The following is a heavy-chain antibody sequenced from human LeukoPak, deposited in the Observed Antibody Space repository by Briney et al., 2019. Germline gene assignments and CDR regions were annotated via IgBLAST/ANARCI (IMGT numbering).Heavy chain of an antibody. CDR1: GITFSNYA. D-gene: IGHD2-2*01. J-gene: IGHJ6*02. V-gene: IGHV3-23*01. Sequence: GGSLRLSCVASGITFSNYAVSWVRQAPEKGLDWVSVISGSAHKIRYADSVKGRFTISRDNSKNTLYLQMNSLRAEDTAVYFCARVGHCSTTSCSNYDGMDVWGQGTTLTVSS. CDR3: ARVGHCSTTSCSNYDGMDV. CDR2: ISGSAHKI.